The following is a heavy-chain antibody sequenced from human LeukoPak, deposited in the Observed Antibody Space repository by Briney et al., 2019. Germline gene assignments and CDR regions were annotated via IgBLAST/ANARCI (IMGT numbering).Heavy chain of an antibody. J-gene: IGHJ5*02. CDR3: ARDAYYYGSGTFDP. V-gene: IGHV4-30-4*01. Sequence: PSQTLSVTCTVSGGSISSGDYYWSWIRPPPGKGLEWIGYIYYSGSTYYNPSLKSRVTISVDTSKNQFSLKLSSVTAADTAVYYCARDAYYYGSGTFDPWGQGTLVTVSS. CDR1: GGSISSGDYY. D-gene: IGHD3-10*01. CDR2: IYYSGST.